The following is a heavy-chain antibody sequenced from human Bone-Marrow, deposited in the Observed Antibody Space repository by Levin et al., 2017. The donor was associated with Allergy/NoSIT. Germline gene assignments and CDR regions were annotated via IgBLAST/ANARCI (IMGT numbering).Heavy chain of an antibody. V-gene: IGHV3-30*03. CDR3: ASGSLYYYDSRALDTYYFDY. CDR1: GFTLSTYA. J-gene: IGHJ4*02. CDR2: VSYDGSNK. D-gene: IGHD3-22*01. Sequence: GESLKISCAASGFTLSTYAMHWVRQAPGKGLEWVAIVSYDGSNKYYADSVRGRFTISRDNSKNTLYLQMDSLRAEDTAVYYCASGSLYYYDSRALDTYYFDYWGQGTLVTVSS.